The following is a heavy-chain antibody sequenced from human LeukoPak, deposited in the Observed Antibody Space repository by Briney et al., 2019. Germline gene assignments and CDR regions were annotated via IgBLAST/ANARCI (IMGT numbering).Heavy chain of an antibody. J-gene: IGHJ4*02. CDR2: ISSSSSTI. V-gene: IGHV3-48*04. D-gene: IGHD1-7*01. CDR3: TTAGNYRFDN. CDR1: GFTFSSYS. Sequence: GGSLRLSCAASGFTFSSYSMNWVRQAPGKGLEWVSYISSSSSTIYYADSVKGRFTISRDNAKNTLYLEMNSLRADDTAVYYCTTAGNYRFDNWGQGTLVTVSS.